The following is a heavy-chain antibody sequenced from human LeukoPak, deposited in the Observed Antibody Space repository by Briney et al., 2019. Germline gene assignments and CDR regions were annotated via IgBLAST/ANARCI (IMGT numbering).Heavy chain of an antibody. J-gene: IGHJ4*02. CDR3: AREDDSSGYYYYPPCY. Sequence: GGSLRLSCAASGFTFSSYAMHWVRQAPGKGLEWVAVISYDGSNKYYADSVKGRFTISRDNSKNTLYLQMNSLRAEDTAVYYCAREDDSSGYYYYPPCYWGQGTLVTVSS. V-gene: IGHV3-30-3*01. CDR2: ISYDGSNK. D-gene: IGHD3-22*01. CDR1: GFTFSSYA.